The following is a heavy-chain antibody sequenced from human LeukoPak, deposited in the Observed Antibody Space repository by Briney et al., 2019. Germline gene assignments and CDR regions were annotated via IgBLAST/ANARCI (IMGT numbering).Heavy chain of an antibody. J-gene: IGHJ4*02. Sequence: EASVKVSCKASGYTFTSYYMHWVRQAPGQGLEWMGIINPSGGSTSYAQKFQGRVTMTRDTSTSTVYMELSSLRSEDTAVYYCARDRVRGYSYDHFDYWGQGTLVTVSS. CDR3: ARDRVRGYSYDHFDY. CDR1: GYTFTSYY. CDR2: INPSGGST. V-gene: IGHV1-46*01. D-gene: IGHD5-18*01.